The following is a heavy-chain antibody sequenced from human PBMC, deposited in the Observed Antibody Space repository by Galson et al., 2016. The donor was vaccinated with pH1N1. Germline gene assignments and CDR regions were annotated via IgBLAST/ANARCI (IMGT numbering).Heavy chain of an antibody. V-gene: IGHV1-69*13. Sequence: SVKVSCKASGGTFGSYGINWVRQAPGQGLEWMGGIIPIFNTVKYAQNFQGRVTITADESTTTAYMELGSLRSEDTAMYYCAREDYYDTDLSDWYFDLWGRGTPLTVSS. CDR1: GGTFGSYG. D-gene: IGHD3-22*01. CDR3: AREDYYDTDLSDWYFDL. J-gene: IGHJ2*01. CDR2: IIPIFNTV.